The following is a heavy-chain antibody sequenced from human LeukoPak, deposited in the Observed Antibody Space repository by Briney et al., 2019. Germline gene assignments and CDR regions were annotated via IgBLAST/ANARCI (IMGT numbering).Heavy chain of an antibody. CDR1: GGSMTSGDYY. D-gene: IGHD2-2*01. CDR2: IYHRGST. J-gene: IGHJ5*02. V-gene: IGHV4-31*03. Sequence: PSETLSLTCTVSGGSMTSGDYYWSWIRHRPGKGLEWIGYIYHRGSTFYNPSLNSRVIISVDTSQKQFSLKLRSVTAADTAIYYCARGRVVPVVPLNWFDPWGQGILVTVSS. CDR3: ARGRVVPVVPLNWFDP.